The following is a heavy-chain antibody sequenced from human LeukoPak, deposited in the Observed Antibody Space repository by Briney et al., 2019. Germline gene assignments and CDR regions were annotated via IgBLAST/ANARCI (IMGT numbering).Heavy chain of an antibody. Sequence: GGSLRLSCAASGFTFSSYSMNWVRQAPGKGLEWVSSISSSSSYIYYVDSVKGRFTISRDNAKNSLYLQMNSLRAEDTAVYYCARALGYCSGGSCSEGDPWGQGTLVTVSS. V-gene: IGHV3-21*01. CDR3: ARALGYCSGGSCSEGDP. CDR2: ISSSSSYI. CDR1: GFTFSSYS. D-gene: IGHD2-15*01. J-gene: IGHJ5*02.